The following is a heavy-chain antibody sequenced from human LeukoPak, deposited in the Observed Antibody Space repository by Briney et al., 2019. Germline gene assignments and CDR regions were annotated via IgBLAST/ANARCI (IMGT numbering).Heavy chain of an antibody. CDR3: ARDSDWILFDY. CDR1: VFTFNTYW. Sequence: PGVSLRLSCAASVFTFNTYWMHWVRQAPGKGLVWVARVNREGTTTAYADSVKGRFIISRDNPKNTLYLKMNNLRAEDTAVYYCARDSDWILFDYWGQGTPLTVSS. D-gene: IGHD2-2*03. V-gene: IGHV3-74*03. CDR2: VNREGTTT. J-gene: IGHJ4*02.